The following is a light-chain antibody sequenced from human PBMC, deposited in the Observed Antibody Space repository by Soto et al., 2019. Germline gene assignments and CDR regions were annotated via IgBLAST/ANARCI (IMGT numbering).Light chain of an antibody. CDR3: QQYGDSRSIT. CDR1: QSVNNNY. V-gene: IGKV3-20*01. CDR2: SAS. J-gene: IGKJ5*01. Sequence: EIVLTQSPGTLSLSPGDRATLSCRAIQSVNNNYVAWYQQKPGQAPRLLIYSASKRATGIPDRFSGSGSGTDFTLAISRLGPEDFALYYCQQYGDSRSITFGQGTRLEIK.